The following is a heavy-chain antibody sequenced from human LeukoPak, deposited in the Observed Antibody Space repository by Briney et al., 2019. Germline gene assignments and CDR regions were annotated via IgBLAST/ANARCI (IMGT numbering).Heavy chain of an antibody. CDR2: INPSRGST. CDR3: ARDLGYCTNGVCYDLYY. CDR1: GYTFTSYY. Sequence: ASVKVSCKASGYTFTSYYMHWVRQAPGQGLEWMGIINPSRGSTSYAQKFQGRVTMTRDTSTSTVYMELSSLRSEDTAVYYCARDLGYCTNGVCYDLYYWGQGTLVTVSS. V-gene: IGHV1-46*01. J-gene: IGHJ4*02. D-gene: IGHD2-8*01.